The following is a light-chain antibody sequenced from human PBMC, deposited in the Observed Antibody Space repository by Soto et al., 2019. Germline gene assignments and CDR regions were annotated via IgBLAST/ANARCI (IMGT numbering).Light chain of an antibody. CDR1: NSDVGGYNY. CDR2: DVS. CDR3: SSYTRNSSGV. V-gene: IGLV2-14*03. Sequence: QSVLTQPASVSGSPGQSITISCTGTNSDVGGYNYVSWYQQHPGKAPKLMIFDVSHRPSGVSDRFSGSKSGNTASLTISGLQAEDEADYYCSSYTRNSSGVFGTGTKLTVL. J-gene: IGLJ1*01.